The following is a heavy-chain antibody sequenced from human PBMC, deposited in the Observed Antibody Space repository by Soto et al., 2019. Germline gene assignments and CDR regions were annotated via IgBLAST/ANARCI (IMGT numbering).Heavy chain of an antibody. V-gene: IGHV3-30*18. J-gene: IGHJ4*02. CDR2: ISYEGSNK. CDR3: AKETYSGPLDY. CDR1: GFTFSSYG. D-gene: IGHD2-15*01. Sequence: QVQLVESGGGVVQPGRSLRLSCAASGFTFSSYGMHWVRQAPGKGLEWVAAISYEGSNKYYADSVKGRFTISKDNSKNTLYLQMNSLRAEDTAVYYCAKETYSGPLDYWGQGTLVTVSS.